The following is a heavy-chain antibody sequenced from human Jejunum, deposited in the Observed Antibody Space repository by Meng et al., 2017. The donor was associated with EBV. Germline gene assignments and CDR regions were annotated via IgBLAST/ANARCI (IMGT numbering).Heavy chain of an antibody. V-gene: IGHV1-18*01. Sequence: VQLVQSGAEVKEPGAQAKVSCKASGYTFTNYGVSWVRQAPGQGLEWMGWISAYNGNTDYAQKLQGRVTMTTDTPTSTAYMELRSLRSDDTAVYYCTILSHCDGGICYSYDYWGQGTLVTVSS. CDR2: ISAYNGNT. J-gene: IGHJ4*02. CDR1: GYTFTNYG. CDR3: TILSHCDGGICYSYDY. D-gene: IGHD2-15*01.